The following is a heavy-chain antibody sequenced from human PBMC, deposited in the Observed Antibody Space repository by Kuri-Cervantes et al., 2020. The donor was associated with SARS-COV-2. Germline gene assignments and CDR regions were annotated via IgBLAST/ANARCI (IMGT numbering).Heavy chain of an antibody. CDR2: IYHSGST. CDR3: AREGYCSSVSCFLFDY. J-gene: IGHJ4*02. V-gene: IGHV4-38-2*02. Sequence: SETLCLTCTVSGYSISSGYYWGWIRQPPGKGLEWIGSIYHSGSTYYNPSLKSRVTMSVDTSNNQFSLKLNSVTAADTAVYYCAREGYCSSVSCFLFDYWGQGMLVTVSS. D-gene: IGHD2-2*01. CDR1: GYSISSGYY.